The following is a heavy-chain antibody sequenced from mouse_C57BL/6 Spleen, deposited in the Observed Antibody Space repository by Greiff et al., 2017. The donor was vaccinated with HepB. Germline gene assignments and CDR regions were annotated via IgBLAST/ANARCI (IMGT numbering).Heavy chain of an antibody. V-gene: IGHV1-64*01. Sequence: QVQLQQPGAELVKPGASVKLSCKASGYTFTSYWMHWVKQRPGQGLEWIGMIHPNSGSTNYNEKFKSKATLTVDKSSSTAYMQLSSLTSEDSAVYYCARTGTTAVGGYFDYWGQGTTLTVSS. CDR3: ARTGTTAVGGYFDY. CDR2: IHPNSGST. J-gene: IGHJ2*01. D-gene: IGHD1-2*01. CDR1: GYTFTSYW.